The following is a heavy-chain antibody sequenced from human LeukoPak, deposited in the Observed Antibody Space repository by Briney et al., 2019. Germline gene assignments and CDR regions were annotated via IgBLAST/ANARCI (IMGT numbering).Heavy chain of an antibody. CDR1: GFTFSTYV. CDR2: ISSNGDNT. V-gene: IGHV3-64D*06. J-gene: IGHJ4*02. Sequence: GGSLRLSCSVSGFTFSTYVMHWVRQAPGKGLEYVSAISSNGDNTYYADSVKGRFTISRDNSKNTLYLQMSSLRADDTAAYYCVRGTGYWGQGTLVTVS. CDR3: VRGTGY.